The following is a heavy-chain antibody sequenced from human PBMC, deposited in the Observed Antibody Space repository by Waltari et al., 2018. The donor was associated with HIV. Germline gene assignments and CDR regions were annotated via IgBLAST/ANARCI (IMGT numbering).Heavy chain of an antibody. Sequence: QVHLVESGGGVVQPGRSLRLSCAASGFTFRPYGMHWVRQAPGKGLEWVVVIWYDGSNKYYADSVKGRFTISRDNSKNTLYLQMNSLRAEDTAVYYCARMVSSSGWYVFDYWGQGTLVTVSS. V-gene: IGHV3-33*01. J-gene: IGHJ4*02. CDR3: ARMVSSSGWYVFDY. CDR1: GFTFRPYG. D-gene: IGHD6-19*01. CDR2: IWYDGSNK.